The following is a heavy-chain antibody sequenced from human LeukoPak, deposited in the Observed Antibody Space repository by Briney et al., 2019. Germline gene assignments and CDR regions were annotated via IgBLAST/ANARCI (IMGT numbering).Heavy chain of an antibody. CDR2: ISYDGSNK. V-gene: IGHV3-30*04. Sequence: GGSLRLSCAASGFTFSRYAMHWVRQAPGKGLEWVAVISYDGSNKYYADSVKGRFTISRDNSKNTLYLQMNSLRAEDTAVYYCARGSPGVLTGYYADYWGQGTLVTVSS. CDR3: ARGSPGVLTGYYADY. D-gene: IGHD3-9*01. J-gene: IGHJ4*02. CDR1: GFTFSRYA.